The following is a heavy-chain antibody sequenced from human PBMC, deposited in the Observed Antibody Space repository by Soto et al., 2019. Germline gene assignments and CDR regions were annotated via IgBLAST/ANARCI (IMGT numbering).Heavy chain of an antibody. V-gene: IGHV4-59*11. CDR2: IYYSGST. J-gene: IGHJ4*02. Sequence: SETLSLTCTVSGGSISSHYWSWIRQPPGKGLEWIGYIYYSGSTNYNPSLKSRVTISVDTSKNQFSLKLSSVTAADTAVYYCADERWLGQIDYWGQGTLVTVSS. CDR1: GGSISSHY. D-gene: IGHD6-19*01. CDR3: ADERWLGQIDY.